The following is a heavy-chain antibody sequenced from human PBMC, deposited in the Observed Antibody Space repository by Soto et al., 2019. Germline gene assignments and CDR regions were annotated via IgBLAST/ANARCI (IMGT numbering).Heavy chain of an antibody. J-gene: IGHJ4*02. D-gene: IGHD3-10*01. Sequence: QVQLVQSGAEVKKPGASVKVSCKASGYTFTSYDINWVRQATGQGLEWMGWMNPNSGNTVYAQKFQGRVTMTRNTSTRTDYLELSSLRSKDTTVNYYASQRGGIDYSGQGTTVTVSS. CDR3: ASQRGGIDY. V-gene: IGHV1-8*01. CDR1: GYTFTSYD. CDR2: MNPNSGNT.